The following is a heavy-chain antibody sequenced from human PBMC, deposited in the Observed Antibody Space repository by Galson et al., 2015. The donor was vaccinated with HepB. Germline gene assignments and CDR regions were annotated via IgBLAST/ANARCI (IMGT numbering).Heavy chain of an antibody. D-gene: IGHD6-19*01. V-gene: IGHV3-21*06. CDR2: ISSSSDYI. CDR3: ARDWGIAVAGTWWFDP. CDR1: GFMFSSYN. Sequence: SLRLSCAASGFMFSSYNMNWVRQAPGKGLEWVSSISSSSDYIHYAYSVKGRFTISRDNAKNTLYLQMNSLRAEDTAVYYCARDWGIAVAGTWWFDPWGQGTLVTVSS. J-gene: IGHJ5*02.